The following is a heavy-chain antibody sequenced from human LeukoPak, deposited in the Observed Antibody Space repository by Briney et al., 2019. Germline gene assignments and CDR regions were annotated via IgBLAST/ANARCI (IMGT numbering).Heavy chain of an antibody. CDR3: ASSKPGIAVAGPSGAFDI. CDR2: ISYDGSNK. D-gene: IGHD6-19*01. V-gene: IGHV3-30*04. CDR1: GFTFSSYA. J-gene: IGHJ3*02. Sequence: SGGSLRLSCAASGFTFSSYAMHWVRQAPGKGLEWVAVISYDGSNKYYADSVKGRFTISRDNSKNTLYLQMNSLRAEDTAVYYCASSKPGIAVAGPSGAFDIWGQGTMVTVSS.